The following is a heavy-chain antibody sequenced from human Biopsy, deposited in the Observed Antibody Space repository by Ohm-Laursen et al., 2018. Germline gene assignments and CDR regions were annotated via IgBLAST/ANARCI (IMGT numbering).Heavy chain of an antibody. CDR1: GFTFSSYS. CDR3: ARGDYFDSNGYFWFDP. V-gene: IGHV4-31*01. D-gene: IGHD3-22*01. J-gene: IGHJ5*02. Sequence: LRLSCAASGFTFSSYSMNWIRHHPGKGLEWIGYIFNSANTYYNPSLKNLITISGDTSKNQFSLKLNSVTAADTAVYYCARGDYFDSNGYFWFDPWGQGTLVTVSS. CDR2: IFNSANT.